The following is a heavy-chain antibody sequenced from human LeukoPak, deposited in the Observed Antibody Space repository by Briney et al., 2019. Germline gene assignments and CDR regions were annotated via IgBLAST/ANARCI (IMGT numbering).Heavy chain of an antibody. CDR3: AKDGRCSGGSCYPGLYYFDY. V-gene: IGHV3-23*01. CDR1: GFTFSSYA. Sequence: GSLRLSCAASGFTFSSYAMSWVRQAPGKGLEWVSAISGSGGSTYYADSVKGRFTISRDNSKNTLYLQMNSLRAEDTAVYYCAKDGRCSGGSCYPGLYYFDYWGQGTLVTVSS. D-gene: IGHD2-15*01. CDR2: ISGSGGST. J-gene: IGHJ4*02.